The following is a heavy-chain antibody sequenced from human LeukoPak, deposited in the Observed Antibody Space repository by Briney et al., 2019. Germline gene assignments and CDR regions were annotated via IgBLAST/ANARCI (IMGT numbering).Heavy chain of an antibody. D-gene: IGHD6-19*01. V-gene: IGHV4-59*08. J-gene: IGHJ4*02. CDR2: IYYSGST. CDR3: ARTAGIAVAGSRQYFDY. Sequence: SETLSLTCTVSGGSISSYYWSWIRQSPGKGLEWIGYIYYSGSTNYNPSLKSRVTISVDTSKNQFSLKLNSVTAADTAVYYCARTAGIAVAGSRQYFDYWGQGTLVTVSS. CDR1: GGSISSYY.